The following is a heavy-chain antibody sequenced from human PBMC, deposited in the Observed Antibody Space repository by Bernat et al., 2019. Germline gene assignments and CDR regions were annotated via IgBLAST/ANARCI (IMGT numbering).Heavy chain of an antibody. D-gene: IGHD2-2*01. CDR3: TTVRGTDCSSTSCYYNWFDP. V-gene: IGHV1-24*01. Sequence: QVQLVQSGAEVKKPGASVKVSCKVSGYTLTELSMHWVRQAPGKGLEWMGGFDPEDGETIYAQKFQGRVTMTEDTSTDTAYMELSSLRSEDTAVYYCTTVRGTDCSSTSCYYNWFDPWGQGTLVTVSS. J-gene: IGHJ5*02. CDR1: GYTLTELS. CDR2: FDPEDGET.